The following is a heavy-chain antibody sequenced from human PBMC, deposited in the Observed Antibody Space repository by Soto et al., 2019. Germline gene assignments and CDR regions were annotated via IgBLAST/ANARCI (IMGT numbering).Heavy chain of an antibody. CDR3: ARDLAKGGGSAGFDY. CDR1: GFTFSNYG. D-gene: IGHD1-26*01. J-gene: IGHJ4*02. Sequence: ASVKVSCKASGFTFSNYGLNWVRQAPGQGLEWMGWINPKSGGTMYPQEFQGRVTMTWDTSISTAYMALTRLRSDDTAVYYCARDLAKGGGSAGFDYWGQGTLVTVSS. V-gene: IGHV1-2*02. CDR2: INPKSGGT.